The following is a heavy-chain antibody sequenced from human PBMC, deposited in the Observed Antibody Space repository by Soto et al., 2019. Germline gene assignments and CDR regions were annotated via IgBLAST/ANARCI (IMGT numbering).Heavy chain of an antibody. CDR2: ISHDGNNK. Sequence: QVQLVQSGGGVVQPGRSLRLSCAASGFTFSSYVTHWVRQAPGKGLEWVAVISHDGNNKYYADSVKGRFTISRDNSKNTLYLQMNSLTTEDTAVYYCAKGGPDCASTTCYLLVAFDIWGQRTMVTVSS. CDR3: AKGGPDCASTTCYLLVAFDI. V-gene: IGHV3-30*18. J-gene: IGHJ3*02. CDR1: GFTFSSYV. D-gene: IGHD2-2*01.